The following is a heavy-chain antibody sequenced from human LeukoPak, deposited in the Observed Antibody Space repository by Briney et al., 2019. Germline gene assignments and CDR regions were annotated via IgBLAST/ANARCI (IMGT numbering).Heavy chain of an antibody. CDR1: GFTFSDYY. V-gene: IGHV3-11*04. Sequence: GGSLRLSCAASGFTFSDYYMSWIRQAPGKGLEWVAYISSSGTNIYYADSVKGRFTISRDNAKNSLYLQMNSLRVEDTAVYYCARALADNRGYYLGFDYWGQGTLVTVSS. CDR3: ARALADNRGYYLGFDY. J-gene: IGHJ4*02. D-gene: IGHD3-22*01. CDR2: ISSSGTNI.